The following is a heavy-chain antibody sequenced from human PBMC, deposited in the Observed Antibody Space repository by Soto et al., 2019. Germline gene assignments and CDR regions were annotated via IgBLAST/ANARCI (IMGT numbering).Heavy chain of an antibody. D-gene: IGHD5-18*01. V-gene: IGHV3-21*01. CDR3: ARGGYSYGYGYFDY. CDR1: GFTFSSYS. Sequence: GGSLRLSCAASGFTFSSYSMNWVRQAPGKGLEWVSSISSSSSYIYYADSVKGRFTISRDNAKNSLYLQMNSLRAEDTAVYYCARGGYSYGYGYFDYWGQGTLVTVSS. J-gene: IGHJ4*02. CDR2: ISSSSSYI.